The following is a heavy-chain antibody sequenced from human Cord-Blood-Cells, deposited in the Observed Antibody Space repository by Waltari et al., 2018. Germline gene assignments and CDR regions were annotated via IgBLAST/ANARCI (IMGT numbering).Heavy chain of an antibody. CDR1: GGTFSSYA. CDR3: ARDRRGASGYSHY. CDR2: SIPILGIA. V-gene: IGHV1-69*09. D-gene: IGHD3-3*01. J-gene: IGHJ4*02. Sequence: QVQLVQSGAEVKKPGSSVKVSCKASGGTFSSYAISWVRQAPGQGLEWMGRSIPILGIANYAQKFQGRVTITADKSTSTAYMELSSLRSEDTAVYYCARDRRGASGYSHYWGQGTLVTVSS.